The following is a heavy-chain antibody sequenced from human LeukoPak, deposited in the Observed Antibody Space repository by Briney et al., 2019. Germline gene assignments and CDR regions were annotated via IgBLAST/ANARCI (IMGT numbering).Heavy chain of an antibody. J-gene: IGHJ5*02. CDR1: GGSISSYY. CDR2: IYYSGST. V-gene: IGHV4-59*01. D-gene: IGHD3-22*01. CDR3: ARQPDYYDSSGYSLYNWFDP. Sequence: SETLSLTCTVSGGSISSYYWSWIRQPPGKGLEWIGYIYYSGSTNYNPSLKSLVTMSVDTSKNQFSLKLSSVTAADTAVYYCARQPDYYDSSGYSLYNWFDPWGQGTLVTVSS.